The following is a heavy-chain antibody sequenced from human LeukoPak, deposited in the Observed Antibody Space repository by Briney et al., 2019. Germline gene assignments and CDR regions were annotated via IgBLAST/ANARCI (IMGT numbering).Heavy chain of an antibody. CDR1: GGTFSSYA. V-gene: IGHV1-69*13. Sequence: VKVSCKASGGTFSSYAISWVRQAPGQGLEWMGGIIPIFGTANHAQKFLGRGTITADESTSTAYMELSSLRSEDTAVYYCARAPHGYYYYYMDAWGKGTTVTVSS. J-gene: IGHJ6*03. CDR3: ARAPHGYYYYYMDA. CDR2: IIPIFGTA.